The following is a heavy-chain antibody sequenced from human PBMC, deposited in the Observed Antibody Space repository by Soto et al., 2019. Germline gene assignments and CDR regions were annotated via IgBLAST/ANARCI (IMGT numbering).Heavy chain of an antibody. Sequence: QVQLQQWGAGLLKPSETLSLTCAVYGGSFSGYYWSWIRQPPGKGLEWIVEINHSGSTNYNPSLKSRVTISVDTSKNQFSLKLSSVTAADTAVYYCARGHGDYVWYFDLWGRGTLVTVSS. V-gene: IGHV4-34*01. D-gene: IGHD4-17*01. CDR2: INHSGST. CDR3: ARGHGDYVWYFDL. CDR1: GGSFSGYY. J-gene: IGHJ2*01.